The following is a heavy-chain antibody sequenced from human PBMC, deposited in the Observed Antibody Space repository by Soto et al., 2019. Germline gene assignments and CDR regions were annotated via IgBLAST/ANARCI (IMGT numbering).Heavy chain of an antibody. CDR3: ARAFHSSSSTYYYDGMDV. CDR2: IIPIFGTA. D-gene: IGHD6-6*01. V-gene: IGHV1-69*06. J-gene: IGHJ6*02. Sequence: QVQLVQSGAEVKKPGSSVKVSCKASGGTFSSYAISWVRQAPGQGLEWMGGIIPIFGTANYAQKCQGRVTITADKSTCTAYMELSSLRYYDTAVYYCARAFHSSSSTYYYDGMDVWGQGTTVTVSS. CDR1: GGTFSSYA.